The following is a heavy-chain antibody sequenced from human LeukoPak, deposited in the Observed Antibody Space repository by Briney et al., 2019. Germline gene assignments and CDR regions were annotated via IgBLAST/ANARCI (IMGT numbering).Heavy chain of an antibody. CDR1: GYTFTNYY. D-gene: IGHD3-9*01. V-gene: IGHV1-18*01. CDR3: ARVKVSPSRYFDWLLNYFDY. J-gene: IGHJ4*02. CDR2: ISAYNGNT. Sequence: ASVKVSCKVSGYTFTNYYTHWVRQAPGQGLEWMGGISAYNGNTNYAQNLQGRVTMTTDTSTSTVYMELRSLRSDDTAVYYCARVKVSPSRYFDWLLNYFDYWGQGTLVTVSS.